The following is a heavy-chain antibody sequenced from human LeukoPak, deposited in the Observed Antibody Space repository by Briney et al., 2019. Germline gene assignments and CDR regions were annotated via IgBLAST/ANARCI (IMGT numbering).Heavy chain of an antibody. V-gene: IGHV3-20*04. D-gene: IGHD3-22*01. Sequence: GGSLRLSCAASGFTFDDYGMSWVRQAPGKGLESVSGITWKGGSRGYADSVKGGFTISRDNGKESLYLQMNSLRAEDTALYYCARVRYYYDSSGYYRGFDYWGQGTLVTVSS. J-gene: IGHJ4*02. CDR1: GFTFDDYG. CDR3: ARVRYYYDSSGYYRGFDY. CDR2: ITWKGGSR.